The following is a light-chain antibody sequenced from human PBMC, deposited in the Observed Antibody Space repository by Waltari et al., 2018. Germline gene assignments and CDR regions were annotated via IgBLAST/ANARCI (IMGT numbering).Light chain of an antibody. Sequence: DIVMTQSPDSLAASLGERATINCKSRQSVLYSSNNKNYLAWYQQKPGQPPKLLISWASTRESGVPDRFSGSGSGTDFTLTISSLQAEDVAVYYCQQYYSSPRTFGQGTKVEIK. CDR3: QQYYSSPRT. CDR1: QSVLYSSNNKNY. J-gene: IGKJ1*01. V-gene: IGKV4-1*01. CDR2: WAS.